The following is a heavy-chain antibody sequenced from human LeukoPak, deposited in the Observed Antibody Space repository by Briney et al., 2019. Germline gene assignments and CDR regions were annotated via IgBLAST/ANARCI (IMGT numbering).Heavy chain of an antibody. J-gene: IGHJ4*02. CDR2: IYYSGRT. V-gene: IGHV4-31*03. D-gene: IGHD6-13*01. CDR1: GDSTSSGGYY. Sequence: SQTLSLTCTVSGDSTSSGGYYWSWIRQHPGKGLEWIGYIYYSGRTFHNPSLKSRLTISVDTSKTQFSLKLTSVTAADTAVYFCARLRAASGSFDYWGQGTLVTVSS. CDR3: ARLRAASGSFDY.